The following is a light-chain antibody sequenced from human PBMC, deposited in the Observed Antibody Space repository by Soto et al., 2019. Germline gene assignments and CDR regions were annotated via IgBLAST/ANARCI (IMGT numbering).Light chain of an antibody. CDR3: QQYGSSPFS. J-gene: IGKJ3*01. CDR1: QSVSNNY. CDR2: GAS. Sequence: EIVLTQSPGTLSLSPGERATLSCRASQSVSNNYLARYQQKPGQAPRLLIYGASSRATGIPDRFSGSGSGTDFTLTISRLEPEDFAVYYCQQYGSSPFSFGPGTKVDIK. V-gene: IGKV3-20*01.